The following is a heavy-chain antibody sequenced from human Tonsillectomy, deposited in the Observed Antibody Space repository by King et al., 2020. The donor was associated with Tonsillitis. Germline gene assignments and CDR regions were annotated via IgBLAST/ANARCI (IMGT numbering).Heavy chain of an antibody. Sequence: VQLVESGGGLVQPGRSLRLSCAASGFTFDDYAMHWVRQAPGKGLEWVSGISWNSGSIGYADSVKGRFTISRDNAKNSLYLQMNSLRAEDTALYYCAKGLYYDFWSGPPFDYWGQGTLVTVSS. D-gene: IGHD3-3*01. V-gene: IGHV3-9*01. CDR2: ISWNSGSI. CDR1: GFTFDDYA. J-gene: IGHJ4*02. CDR3: AKGLYYDFWSGPPFDY.